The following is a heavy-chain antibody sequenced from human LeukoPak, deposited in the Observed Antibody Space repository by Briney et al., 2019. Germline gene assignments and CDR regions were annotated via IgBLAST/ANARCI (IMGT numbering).Heavy chain of an antibody. J-gene: IGHJ6*02. V-gene: IGHV4-30-2*03. D-gene: IGHD4-17*01. CDR2: IYYSGST. CDR3: ARHTYASYYHGMDV. CDR1: GGSISSGSYY. Sequence: SSQTLSLTCTVSGGSISSGSYYWSWIRQPAGKGLEWIGSIYYSGSTYYNPSLKSRVTISVDTSKNQFSLKLSSVTAADTAVYYCARHTYASYYHGMDVWGQGTTVTVSS.